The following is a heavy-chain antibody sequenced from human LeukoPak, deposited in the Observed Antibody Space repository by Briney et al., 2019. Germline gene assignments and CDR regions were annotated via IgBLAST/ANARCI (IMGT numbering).Heavy chain of an antibody. CDR3: ARGFFAGSGFDY. CDR1: GFTFSSYA. CDR2: ISYDGSNK. D-gene: IGHD3-10*01. Sequence: GGSLRLSCAASGFTFSSYAMSWVRQAPGKGLEWVAVISYDGSNKYYADSVKGRFTISRDNSKNTLYLQMNSLRAEDTAVYYCARGFFAGSGFDYWGQGTLVTVSS. J-gene: IGHJ4*02. V-gene: IGHV3-30-3*01.